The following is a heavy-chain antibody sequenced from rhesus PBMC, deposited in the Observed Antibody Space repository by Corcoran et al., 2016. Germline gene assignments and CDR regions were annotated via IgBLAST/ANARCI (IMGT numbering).Heavy chain of an antibody. Sequence: QLQLQESGPGLVKPSETLSLTCAVSGGSISSNYWSWIRQPPGKGLEGIGRIAGSGGSTDSNPSLKSRVTISTDTSKNQFSLKLSSVTAADTAVYYCARMGGYSYSGPFDYWGQGVLVTVSS. CDR2: IAGSGGST. D-gene: IGHD5-12*01. CDR1: GGSISSNY. CDR3: ARMGGYSYSGPFDY. V-gene: IGHV4-173*01. J-gene: IGHJ4*01.